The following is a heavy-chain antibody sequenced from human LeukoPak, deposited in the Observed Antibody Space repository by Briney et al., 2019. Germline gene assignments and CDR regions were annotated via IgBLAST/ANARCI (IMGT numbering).Heavy chain of an antibody. J-gene: IGHJ2*01. CDR2: IYTSGST. CDR1: GGSISSYY. Sequence: PSETLSLTCTVSGGSISSYYWSWIRQPAGKGLEWIGRIYTSGSTNYNPSLKSRVTMSVDTSKNQFSLKLSSVTAADTAVYYCARDQSTSITIFGVVTLKHRYFDLWGRGTLVTVSS. CDR3: ARDQSTSITIFGVVTLKHRYFDL. D-gene: IGHD3-3*01. V-gene: IGHV4-4*07.